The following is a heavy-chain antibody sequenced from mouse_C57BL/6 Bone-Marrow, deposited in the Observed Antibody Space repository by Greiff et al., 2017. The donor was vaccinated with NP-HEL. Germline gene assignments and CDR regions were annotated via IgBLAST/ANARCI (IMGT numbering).Heavy chain of an antibody. V-gene: IGHV5-2*01. J-gene: IGHJ3*01. CDR1: EYEFPSYD. CDR2: INSDGGST. D-gene: IGHD2-2*01. Sequence: EVKLVESGGGLVQPGESLKLSCESNEYEFPSYDMSWVRQTPEKRLELVAAINSDGGSTYYPDTMESRFIISRDNTKKTLYLQVSSLVSEDTALYYCARHYYGYPFAYWGQGTLVTVSA. CDR3: ARHYYGYPFAY.